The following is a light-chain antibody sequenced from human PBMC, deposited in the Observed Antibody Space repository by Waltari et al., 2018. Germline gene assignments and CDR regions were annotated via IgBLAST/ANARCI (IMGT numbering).Light chain of an antibody. V-gene: IGKV3-15*01. CDR3: QQYNGCPRT. Sequence: EIVMTQSPATLSVSPGDRATLSCRASQSVSSNLAWYQQHPGQAPRLLIYAASTRATGVPARFSGSGSGTDFTLTISSLQSEDFAVYYCQQYNGCPRTFGQGTKVEI. CDR2: AAS. J-gene: IGKJ1*01. CDR1: QSVSSN.